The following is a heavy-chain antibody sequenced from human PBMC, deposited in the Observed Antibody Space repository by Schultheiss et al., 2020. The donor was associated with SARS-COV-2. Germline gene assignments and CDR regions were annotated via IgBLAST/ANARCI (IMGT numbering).Heavy chain of an antibody. CDR1: GGSVSSGSYY. CDR2: IYYSGST. CDR3: ARGNVVVTHWYFDL. V-gene: IGHV4-61*01. D-gene: IGHD2-21*02. J-gene: IGHJ2*01. Sequence: SQTLSLTCTVSGGSVSSGSYYWSWIRQPPGKGLEWIGYIYYSGSTNYNPSLKSRVTMSVDTSKNQFSLKLSSVTAADTAVYYCARGNVVVTHWYFDLWGRGTLVTVSS.